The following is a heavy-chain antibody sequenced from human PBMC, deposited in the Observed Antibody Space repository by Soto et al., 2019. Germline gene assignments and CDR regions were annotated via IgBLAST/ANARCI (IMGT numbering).Heavy chain of an antibody. CDR3: TTNEITGTTNDAFDI. J-gene: IGHJ3*02. Sequence: EVQLVESGGGLVKPGGCLRLSCAASGFTFSKAWMNWVRQAPGKGQEWVGRIKSKNRGESTDYAAPLKGRFAISRDDSKNMLYLQMNSLKTEDTAVDYCTTNEITGTTNDAFDIWGHGTVVTVSS. D-gene: IGHD1-7*01. CDR1: GFTFSKAW. CDR2: IKSKNRGEST. V-gene: IGHV3-15*07.